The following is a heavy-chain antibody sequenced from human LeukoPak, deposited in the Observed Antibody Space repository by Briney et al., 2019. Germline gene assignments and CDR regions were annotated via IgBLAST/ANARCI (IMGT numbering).Heavy chain of an antibody. J-gene: IGHJ4*02. V-gene: IGHV4-39*02. CDR1: GGSISSSSYY. Sequence: SETLSLTCTVSGGSISSSSYYWGWLRQPPGKGLEWIGSIYYSGSTYYNPSLKSRVTISVDTSKNQFSLKLSSVTAADTAVYYCAREPVHYYDSSGYYYGEDYWGQGTLVTVSS. CDR2: IYYSGST. D-gene: IGHD3-22*01. CDR3: AREPVHYYDSSGYYYGEDY.